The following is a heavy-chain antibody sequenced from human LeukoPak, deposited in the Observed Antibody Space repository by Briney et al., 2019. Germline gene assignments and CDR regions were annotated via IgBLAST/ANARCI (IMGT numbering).Heavy chain of an antibody. CDR2: ISSSGSTI. CDR1: GFTFSDYY. V-gene: IGHV3-11*01. Sequence: GGSLRLSCAASGFTFSDYYMSWIRQAPGKGLEWVSYISSSGSTIYYADSVKGRFTISRDNAKNSLYLQMNSLRAEDTAVYYSARNGPTVTTDLFYWGQGTLVTVSS. CDR3: ARNGPTVTTDLFY. J-gene: IGHJ4*02. D-gene: IGHD4-17*01.